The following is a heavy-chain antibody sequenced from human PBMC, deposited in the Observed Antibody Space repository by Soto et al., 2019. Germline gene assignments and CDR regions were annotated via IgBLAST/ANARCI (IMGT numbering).Heavy chain of an antibody. J-gene: IGHJ6*02. CDR3: AREDRDRETGLVPAAIDGMDV. Sequence: QVQLVQSGAEVKKPGSSVKVSCKASGGTFSRYSITWVRQAPGHGLEWIGRIIPIFGIASYAQKFQGRVTIIADEATSTAYMELSSLRSDDTAVYYCAREDRDRETGLVPAAIDGMDVWGPGTTVTVSS. CDR1: GGTFSRYS. D-gene: IGHD2-2*01. CDR2: IIPIFGIA. V-gene: IGHV1-69*08.